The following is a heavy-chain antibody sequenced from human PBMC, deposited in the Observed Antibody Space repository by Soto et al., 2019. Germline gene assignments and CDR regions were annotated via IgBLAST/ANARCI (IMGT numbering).Heavy chain of an antibody. J-gene: IGHJ5*02. CDR1: GYTFTSYA. D-gene: IGHD6-19*01. CDR2: INAGNGHT. CDR3: ARDRIAVAGVAWCNWFDP. V-gene: IGHV1-3*01. Sequence: QVQLVQSGAEVNKPGASVKVSCKASGYTFTSYAMDWVRQARGQRIEWMGWINAGNGHTKYSQKFQGRATITRDTSASTAYMERSSLRSEDTAVYYCARDRIAVAGVAWCNWFDPWGQGTLVTVSS.